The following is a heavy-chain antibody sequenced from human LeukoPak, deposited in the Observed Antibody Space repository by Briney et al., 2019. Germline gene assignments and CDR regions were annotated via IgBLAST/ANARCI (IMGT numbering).Heavy chain of an antibody. CDR2: ISRSGSTK. CDR1: GFTFSDYW. Sequence: GGSLRLSCAASGFTFSDYWMHWVRQAPGKGLEWVSSISRSGSTKYYADSVKGRFTISRDNAKNSLFLQMNSLRAEDTAVYYCARDEGAPVGAARGWFDPWGQGTLVTVSS. J-gene: IGHJ5*02. CDR3: ARDEGAPVGAARGWFDP. D-gene: IGHD6-6*01. V-gene: IGHV3-11*01.